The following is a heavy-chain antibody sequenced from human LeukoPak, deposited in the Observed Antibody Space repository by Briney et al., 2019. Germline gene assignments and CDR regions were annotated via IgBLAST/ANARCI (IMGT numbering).Heavy chain of an antibody. V-gene: IGHV1-18*04. CDR1: GYTFTNYG. CDR2: ISAYNGNT. D-gene: IGHD2-15*01. CDR3: ARDGYCSGGSCYSYYYYGMDV. Sequence: ASVKVSCKASGYTFTNYGISWVRQAPGQGLEWLGWISAYNGNTNYAQKLQGRVTMTTDTSTSTAYMELRSLRSDDTAVYYCARDGYCSGGSCYSYYYYGMDVWGQGTTVTVSS. J-gene: IGHJ6*02.